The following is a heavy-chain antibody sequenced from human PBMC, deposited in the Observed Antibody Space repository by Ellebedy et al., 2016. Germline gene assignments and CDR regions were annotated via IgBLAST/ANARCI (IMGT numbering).Heavy chain of an antibody. Sequence: SETLSLTCTVSGGSISSSRYYWGWIRQPPGKGLEWIGSIYYSGSTYYNPSLKSRVTISVDTSKNQFSLKLSSVTAADTAVYYCAVGWQGLPWWGTWYGMDVWGQGTTVTVSS. CDR1: GGSISSSRYY. D-gene: IGHD2-8*02. V-gene: IGHV4-39*01. CDR3: AVGWQGLPWWGTWYGMDV. CDR2: IYYSGST. J-gene: IGHJ6*02.